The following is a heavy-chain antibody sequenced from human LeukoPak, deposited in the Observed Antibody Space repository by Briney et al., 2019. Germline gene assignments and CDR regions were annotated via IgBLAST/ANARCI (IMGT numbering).Heavy chain of an antibody. CDR3: ARDRAGYNWVDY. V-gene: IGHV3-48*01. J-gene: IGHJ4*02. D-gene: IGHD5-24*01. CDR2: ISSSSSHI. Sequence: GGSLRLSCVDSGFTFNRHSMNWVRQAPGKGLERISYISSSSSHIYYSDSVKGRFTISRDNAKNSVYLQMNSLRAEDTAVYFCARDRAGYNWVDYWGQGTLVSVSS. CDR1: GFTFNRHS.